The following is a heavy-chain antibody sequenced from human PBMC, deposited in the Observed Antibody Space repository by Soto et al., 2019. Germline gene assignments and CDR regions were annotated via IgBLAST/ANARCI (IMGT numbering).Heavy chain of an antibody. D-gene: IGHD6-13*01. V-gene: IGHV4-59*08. J-gene: IGHJ5*02. CDR1: GRSISSYY. CDR3: ERLSGSSSWCWFDP. CDR2: IYYSGST. Sequence: SETLSLTCTVSGRSISSYYWSWIRQPPGKGLEWIGYIYYSGSTNYNPSLKSRVTISVDTSKNQFSLKLSSVTAADTSVYYCERLSGSSSWCWFDPWSQGTLVTVS.